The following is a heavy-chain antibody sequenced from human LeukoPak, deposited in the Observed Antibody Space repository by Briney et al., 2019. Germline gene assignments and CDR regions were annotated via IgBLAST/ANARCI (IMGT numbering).Heavy chain of an antibody. J-gene: IGHJ4*02. Sequence: GGSLRLSXAASGFTFSSYNMSWVRQAPGKGLEWVSSITFSSSYIYYADSVKGRFTISRDNAKNSLYLQMDSLRAEDTAVYYCARGREGYNSYDYWGQGTLVTVSS. CDR2: ITFSSSYI. D-gene: IGHD5-24*01. CDR1: GFTFSSYN. V-gene: IGHV3-21*01. CDR3: ARGREGYNSYDY.